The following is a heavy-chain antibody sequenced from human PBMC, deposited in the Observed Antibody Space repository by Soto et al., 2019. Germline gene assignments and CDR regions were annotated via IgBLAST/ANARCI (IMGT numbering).Heavy chain of an antibody. CDR3: ARGWGSADY. CDR1: GFTFSNYW. CDR2: IKQDGSEK. D-gene: IGHD7-27*01. Sequence: EVQLVESGGGLVQPGGSLRLSCAASGFTFSNYWMNWVRQAPGKGLEWVANIKQDGSEKYYVDSVKGRFTISRDNAKTSLYLQMNSLRAEDTAVYYCARGWGSADYWGQGTLVTVSS. J-gene: IGHJ4*02. V-gene: IGHV3-7*01.